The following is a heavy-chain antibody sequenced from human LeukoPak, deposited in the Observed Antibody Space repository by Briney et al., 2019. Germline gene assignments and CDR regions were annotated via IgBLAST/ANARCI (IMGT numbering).Heavy chain of an antibody. V-gene: IGHV3-15*01. CDR3: ARVLRYFDWLSNNYYYYGMDV. CDR2: IKRETDGGTI. J-gene: IGHJ6*02. Sequence: GGSLRLSCAASGFTLNNAWMSWVRQAPGKGLEWLGRIKRETDGGTIDYAAPVKGRFTISRDDSRNTLYLQMDSLKIEDTAVYYCARVLRYFDWLSNNYYYYGMDVWGQGTTVTVSS. D-gene: IGHD3-9*01. CDR1: GFTLNNAW.